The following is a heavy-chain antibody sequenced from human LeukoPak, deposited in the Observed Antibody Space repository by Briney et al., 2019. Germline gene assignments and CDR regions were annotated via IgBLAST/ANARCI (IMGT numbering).Heavy chain of an antibody. D-gene: IGHD6-13*01. Sequence: PGGSLRLSCAASGFTFSSYWMHWVRQAPGKGLVWVSGISWNSGSIGYADSVKGRFTISRDNAKNSLYLQMNSLRAADTALYYCAKFATGSEEAAGMKFDYWGQGTLVTVSS. V-gene: IGHV3-9*01. CDR1: GFTFSSYW. CDR3: AKFATGSEEAAGMKFDY. CDR2: ISWNSGSI. J-gene: IGHJ4*02.